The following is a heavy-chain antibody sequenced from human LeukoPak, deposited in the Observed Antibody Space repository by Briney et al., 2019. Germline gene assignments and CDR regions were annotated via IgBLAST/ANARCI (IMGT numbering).Heavy chain of an antibody. CDR3: ARARSPYSSTYAFDI. D-gene: IGHD6-13*01. V-gene: IGHV1-2*02. Sequence: ASVKVSCKASGYTFTGYYANWVRQAPGQGLEWMGWINPNSGGTNLAQQFQGRVTMTRDTSITTAYIELNRLRSDDTAVFYCARARSPYSSTYAFDIWGQGTMVTVSS. CDR1: GYTFTGYY. J-gene: IGHJ3*02. CDR2: INPNSGGT.